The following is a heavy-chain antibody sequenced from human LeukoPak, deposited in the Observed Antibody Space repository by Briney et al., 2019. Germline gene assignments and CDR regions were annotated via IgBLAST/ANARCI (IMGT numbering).Heavy chain of an antibody. CDR3: VKGITFNYHYGMDV. J-gene: IGHJ6*02. V-gene: IGHV3-64D*09. D-gene: IGHD1-20*01. Sequence: GGSLRLPCSASGFTFSNYAMHWVRQAPGKGLEYVSGISSNGGSPYNADSVRARFTISRDNSKNTLYLQMSSLRAEDMAMYYCVKGITFNYHYGMDVWGQGTTVTVSS. CDR1: GFTFSNYA. CDR2: ISSNGGSP.